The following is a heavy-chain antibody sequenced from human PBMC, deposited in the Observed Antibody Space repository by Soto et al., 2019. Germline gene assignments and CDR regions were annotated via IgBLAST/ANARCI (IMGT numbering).Heavy chain of an antibody. Sequence: QVQLQQWGAGLLKPSETLSLTCAVYGGSFSGYYWTWIRQPPGTGLEWIGEINHSGSTNYNPSLKSRVTRSVDTSKNQFSLKLTSVTAADTAVYYCARDKITGLLEYWGQGTLVTVSS. CDR3: ARDKITGLLEY. CDR2: INHSGST. CDR1: GGSFSGYY. D-gene: IGHD2-8*02. V-gene: IGHV4-34*01. J-gene: IGHJ4*02.